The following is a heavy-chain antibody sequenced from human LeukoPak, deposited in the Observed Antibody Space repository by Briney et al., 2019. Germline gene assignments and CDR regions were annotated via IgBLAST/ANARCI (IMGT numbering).Heavy chain of an antibody. CDR3: AKDRIYYGSGSLFDY. Sequence: PGGSLRLSCAASGFTFSSYAMSWVRQAPGKGLEWVSAISGSGGSTYYADSVKGRFTISRDNSKNTLYLQMNSLRAEDTAVYYCAKDRIYYGSGSLFDYWGQGTLVTVSS. CDR2: ISGSGGST. CDR1: GFTFSSYA. D-gene: IGHD3-10*01. J-gene: IGHJ4*02. V-gene: IGHV3-23*01.